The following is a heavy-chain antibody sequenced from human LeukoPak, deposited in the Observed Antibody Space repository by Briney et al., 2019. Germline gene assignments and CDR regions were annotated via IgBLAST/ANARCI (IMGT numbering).Heavy chain of an antibody. J-gene: IGHJ3*02. CDR2: INI. V-gene: IGHV3-21*01. Sequence: PGGSLRLSCAASGFTFSSYSMNWVRQAPGKGLEWVSSINIYYADSVKGRFTISRDNAKNLLYLQMNSLRAEDAAVYYCARDGYDFWSGYNAFDIWGQGTMVTVSS. D-gene: IGHD3-3*01. CDR3: ARDGYDFWSGYNAFDI. CDR1: GFTFSSYS.